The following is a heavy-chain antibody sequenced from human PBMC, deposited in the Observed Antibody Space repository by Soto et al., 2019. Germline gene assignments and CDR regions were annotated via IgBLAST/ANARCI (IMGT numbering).Heavy chain of an antibody. CDR2: IWFDGSNK. CDR1: GVSFISFG. J-gene: IGHJ4*02. V-gene: IGHV3-33*01. D-gene: IGHD6-19*01. CDR3: ARAKGVAVAGPDY. Sequence: PGGSLRLSCAASGVSFISFGMHWVRQAPGKGLEWVAAIWFDGSNKYYADSVKGRFTISRDNSKNTLYVQMNSLRVDDTAVYYCARAKGVAVAGPDYWGQGTLVTVSS.